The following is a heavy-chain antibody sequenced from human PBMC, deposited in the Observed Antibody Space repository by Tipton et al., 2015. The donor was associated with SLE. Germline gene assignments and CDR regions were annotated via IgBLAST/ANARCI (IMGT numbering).Heavy chain of an antibody. J-gene: IGHJ4*02. V-gene: IGHV4-34*01. D-gene: IGHD2-2*01. CDR2: INHSGST. Sequence: TLSLTCAVYGGSFSGYYWSWIRQPPGKGLEWIGEINHSGSTNYNPSLKSRVTISVDTSKNQFSLKLSSVTAADTAVYYCARRRVVPAAPWNYWGQGTLVTVSS. CDR1: GGSFSGYY. CDR3: ARRRVVPAAPWNY.